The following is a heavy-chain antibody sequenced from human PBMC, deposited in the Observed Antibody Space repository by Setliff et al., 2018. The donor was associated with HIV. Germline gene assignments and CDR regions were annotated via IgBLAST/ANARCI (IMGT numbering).Heavy chain of an antibody. D-gene: IGHD3-9*01. CDR1: GFTLSAYG. J-gene: IGHJ3*02. CDR3: TTDSGVRYLDWLSPLDAFDI. V-gene: IGHV3-74*01. CDR2: IYPDGSNR. Sequence: GGSLRLSCAASGFTLSAYGMHWVRQPPGKGLLWVSGIYPDGSNRNYADSVKGRFTISRDNAKNTLYLQMNSLTAEDTAVYYCTTDSGVRYLDWLSPLDAFDIWGQGTMVTVSS.